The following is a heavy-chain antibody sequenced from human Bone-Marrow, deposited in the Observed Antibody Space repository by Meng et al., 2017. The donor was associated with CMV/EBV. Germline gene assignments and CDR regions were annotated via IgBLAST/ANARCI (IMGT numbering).Heavy chain of an antibody. D-gene: IGHD1-14*01. CDR3: AKDMGLARRNHFDY. CDR1: GFTFSSYA. V-gene: IGHV3-30-3*01. Sequence: GESLKISCAASGFTFSSYAMHWVRQAPGKGLEWVAVISYDGSNKYYADSVKGRFTISRDNSKNSLYLQMNSLRTEDTALYYCAKDMGLARRNHFDYWGQGTLVTVSS. CDR2: ISYDGSNK. J-gene: IGHJ4*02.